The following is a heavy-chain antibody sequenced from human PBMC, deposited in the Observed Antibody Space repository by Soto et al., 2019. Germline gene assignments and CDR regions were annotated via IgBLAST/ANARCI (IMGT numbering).Heavy chain of an antibody. V-gene: IGHV1-3*01. J-gene: IGHJ4*02. CDR3: ARDSGYAEN. CDR1: GYTLTN. D-gene: IGHD5-12*01. Sequence: QVQLVQSGAEVKRPGASVKVSCKASGYTLTNIHWVRQAPGQRLEWMGWINAVNGDTKSSQKFQGRVTITRDASANTAYLGLSSLRSEDTAVYYCARDSGYAENWGQGSLVTLSS. CDR2: INAVNGDT.